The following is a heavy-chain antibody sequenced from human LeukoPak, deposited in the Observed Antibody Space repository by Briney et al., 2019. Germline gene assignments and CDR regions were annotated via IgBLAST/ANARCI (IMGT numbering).Heavy chain of an antibody. V-gene: IGHV3-23*01. D-gene: IGHD6-19*01. Sequence: RGALRLSLAAPGFTFSSYAMSWVRQAPRKGLELVSSLSGSGGNTHYAASVKGRFTISRENSKNTLYLQMNSLRAEDTAVYYCAKGLSVAVASTLSFDCWGQGTLVAVSS. CDR2: LSGSGGNT. CDR1: GFTFSSYA. CDR3: AKGLSVAVASTLSFDC. J-gene: IGHJ4*02.